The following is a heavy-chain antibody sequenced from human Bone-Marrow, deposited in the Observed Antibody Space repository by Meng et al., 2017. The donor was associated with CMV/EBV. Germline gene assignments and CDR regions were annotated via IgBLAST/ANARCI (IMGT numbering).Heavy chain of an antibody. CDR1: GFTFDDYT. J-gene: IGHJ4*02. D-gene: IGHD3/OR15-3a*01. CDR3: ARHLSWTYDY. CDR2: ISWDGFNT. V-gene: IGHV3-43*01. Sequence: GESLKISCAASGFTFDDYTMHWVRQAPGKGLEWVSLISWDGFNTYYADSVKGRFTISRDNAKNSLFLQMISLRAEDTGIYYCARHLSWTYDYWGQGTLVTVSS.